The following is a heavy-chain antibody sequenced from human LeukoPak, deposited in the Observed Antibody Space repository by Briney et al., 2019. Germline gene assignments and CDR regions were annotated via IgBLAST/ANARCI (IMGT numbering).Heavy chain of an antibody. CDR3: AKGLYSGSYGGLDS. CDR2: ISGSGGST. V-gene: IGHV3-23*01. J-gene: IGHJ4*02. D-gene: IGHD1-26*01. CDR1: GFTFRSYA. Sequence: PGGSLRLSCAASGFTFRSYAMSWVRQAPGKGLEWVSVISGSGGSTYYADSVKGRFTISRDNSKNTLYLQMNSLRAEDTAVYYCAKGLYSGSYGGLDSWGQGALVTVSS.